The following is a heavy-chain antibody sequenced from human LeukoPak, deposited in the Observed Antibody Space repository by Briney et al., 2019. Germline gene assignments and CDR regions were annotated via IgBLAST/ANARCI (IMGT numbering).Heavy chain of an antibody. J-gene: IGHJ6*03. D-gene: IGHD2-15*01. CDR1: GYTFSTYW. V-gene: IGHV3-7*01. CDR3: ARDMGCGDTCYYSQFYMDV. Sequence: HPGGSLRLSCAASGYTFSTYWITWVRQAPGKGLGGVASVKQDGSEKVYVDSVKGRFTISRDSAKNSLYLQMNSLRVEDTAVYYCARDMGCGDTCYYSQFYMDVWGRGTTVTVSS. CDR2: VKQDGSEK.